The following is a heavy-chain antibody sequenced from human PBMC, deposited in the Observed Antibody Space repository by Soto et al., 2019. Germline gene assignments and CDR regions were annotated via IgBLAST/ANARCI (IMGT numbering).Heavy chain of an antibody. CDR3: AKDHRNLYDILTGYELDY. D-gene: IGHD3-9*01. J-gene: IGHJ4*02. CDR2: ISYDGSNK. V-gene: IGHV3-30*18. CDR1: GFTFSSYG. Sequence: QVQLVESGGGVVQPGRSLRLSCAASGFTFSSYGMHWVRQAPGKGLEWVAVISYDGSNKYYADSVKGRFTISRDNSKNTLYLQMNSLRAEDTAVYYCAKDHRNLYDILTGYELDYWGQGTLVTVSS.